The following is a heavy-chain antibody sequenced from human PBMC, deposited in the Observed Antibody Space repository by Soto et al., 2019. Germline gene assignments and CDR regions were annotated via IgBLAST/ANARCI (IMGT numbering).Heavy chain of an antibody. CDR3: ARLRLWGDYYDSSGYIDY. D-gene: IGHD3-22*01. V-gene: IGHV4-39*01. J-gene: IGHJ4*02. CDR2: IYYSGST. Sequence: SETLSLTCTVSGGSISSSSYYWGWIRQPPGKGLEWIGSIYYSGSTYYNPSLKSRVTISVDTSKNQFSLKLSSVTAADTAVYYCARLRLWGDYYDSSGYIDYWGQGTLVTVSS. CDR1: GGSISSSSYY.